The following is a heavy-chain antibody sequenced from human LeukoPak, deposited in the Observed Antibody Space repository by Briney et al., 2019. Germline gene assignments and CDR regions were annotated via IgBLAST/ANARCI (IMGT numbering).Heavy chain of an antibody. CDR1: GFTFSSYA. Sequence: GGSLRLSCAASGFTFSSYAMPWVRQAPGKGLEWVAVISYDGSNKYYADSVKGRFTISRDNSKDTLYLQMNSLRAEDTAVYYCAGPAGGSATPYYFDYWGQGTLVTVSS. V-gene: IGHV3-30*04. D-gene: IGHD2-15*01. CDR2: ISYDGSNK. J-gene: IGHJ4*02. CDR3: AGPAGGSATPYYFDY.